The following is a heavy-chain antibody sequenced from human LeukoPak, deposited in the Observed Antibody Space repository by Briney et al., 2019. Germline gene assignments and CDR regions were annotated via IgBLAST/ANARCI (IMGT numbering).Heavy chain of an antibody. CDR1: GLTFRSHA. J-gene: IGHJ4*02. CDR3: AKELVGWSTVDY. Sequence: PGGPLRLSCPASGLTFRSHALSWVRQAPGKGLEWISAISGSGGNTYYADSVKGRFTISRDNSKSTLHLQMNSLRAEDTAIYYCAKELVGWSTVDYWGQGTLVTVSS. CDR2: ISGSGGNT. D-gene: IGHD6-19*01. V-gene: IGHV3-23*01.